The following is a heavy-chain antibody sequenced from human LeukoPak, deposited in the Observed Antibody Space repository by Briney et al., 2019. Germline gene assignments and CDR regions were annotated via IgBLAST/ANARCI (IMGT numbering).Heavy chain of an antibody. V-gene: IGHV3-21*01. CDR3: ARFALKTPPTD. J-gene: IGHJ4*02. Sequence: GGSLRLSCAASGFIFSTYSMNWVRQAPGEGLEWVSSISSSSTYIYYADSVKGRFTISRDNAKNSLFLQMNSLRAEDTAVYYCARFALKTPPTDWGQGTLVTVSS. CDR2: ISSSSTYI. CDR1: GFIFSTYS.